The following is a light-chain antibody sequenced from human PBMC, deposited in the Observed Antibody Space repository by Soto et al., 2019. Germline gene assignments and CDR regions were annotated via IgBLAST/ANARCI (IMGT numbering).Light chain of an antibody. CDR1: QSVSGH. Sequence: EIVLTQSPATLSLSPGERATLSCRASQSVSGHLAWYQQKPGQAPRLLIYDASNRASGIPARFSGSWSGTDFTLTISSVEPEDFALFFCQHYGGSLWTFGQGTRVEIK. CDR3: QHYGGSLWT. J-gene: IGKJ1*01. CDR2: DAS. V-gene: IGKV3-11*01.